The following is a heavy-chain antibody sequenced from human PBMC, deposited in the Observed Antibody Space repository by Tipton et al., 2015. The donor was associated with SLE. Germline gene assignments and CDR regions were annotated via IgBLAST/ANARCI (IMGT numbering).Heavy chain of an antibody. V-gene: IGHV3-23*01. D-gene: IGHD3-3*01. CDR1: GFTFSSYA. CDR2: ISGSGGST. Sequence: SLRLSCAASGFTFSSYAMSWVRQAPGKGLEWVSAISGSGGSTYYADSVKGRFTISRDNAKNSLYLQMNSLRAEDTAVYYCARDKHYDFWSGGCYGMDVWGQGTTVTVSS. J-gene: IGHJ6*02. CDR3: ARDKHYDFWSGGCYGMDV.